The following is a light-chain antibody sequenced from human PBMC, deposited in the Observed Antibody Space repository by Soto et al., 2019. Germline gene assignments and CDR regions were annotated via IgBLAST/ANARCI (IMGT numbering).Light chain of an antibody. CDR3: QHRSNWPILT. Sequence: VLTQSPATLSLSPGERATLSCRASQTVSRYLAWYQQKPGQAPRLLIYYASNRAAGIPARFSGSGSGTDYTLTISRLEPEDFAVYYCQHRSNWPILTFGGGTKVEI. V-gene: IGKV3-11*01. CDR2: YAS. J-gene: IGKJ4*01. CDR1: QTVSRY.